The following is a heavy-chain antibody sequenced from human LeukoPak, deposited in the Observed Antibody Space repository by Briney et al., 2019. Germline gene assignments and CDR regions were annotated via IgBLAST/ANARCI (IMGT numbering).Heavy chain of an antibody. Sequence: ASVKVSCKASGYTFTSYGISWVRQAPGQGLEWMGWISAYNGNTNYAQKLQGRVTMTTDTSTSTAYMELRSLRSDDTAVYYCARGIGYCSGTSCYTYYYYYMDVWGKGTTVTVSS. CDR1: GYTFTSYG. CDR2: ISAYNGNT. D-gene: IGHD2-2*01. J-gene: IGHJ6*03. V-gene: IGHV1-18*01. CDR3: ARGIGYCSGTSCYTYYYYYMDV.